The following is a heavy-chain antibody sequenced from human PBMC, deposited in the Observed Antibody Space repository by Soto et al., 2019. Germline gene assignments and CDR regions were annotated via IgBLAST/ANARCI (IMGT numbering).Heavy chain of an antibody. V-gene: IGHV5-10-1*01. CDR2: IDPRDSYT. D-gene: IGHD2-2*01. CDR3: ARLYCSSSTCDSWFDP. Sequence: GESLKISCTGFGYTFTTFWISWVRQMPGRGLEWMGRIDPRDSYTNYSPSFQGHVTISVDKSISTAYLQWGSLKASDTAMYYCARLYCSSSTCDSWFDPWGQGTLVTVSS. CDR1: GYTFTTFW. J-gene: IGHJ5*02.